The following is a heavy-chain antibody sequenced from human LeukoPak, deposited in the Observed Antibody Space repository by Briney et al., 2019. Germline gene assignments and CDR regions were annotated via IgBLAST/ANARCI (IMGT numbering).Heavy chain of an antibody. D-gene: IGHD3-22*01. CDR3: ARSGYPNNWFDP. J-gene: IGHJ5*02. V-gene: IGHV4-30-2*05. CDR1: GGSISSGGYS. Sequence: SETLSLTCAVSGGSISSGGYSWSWIRQPPGKGLEWIGYIYYSGSTYYNPSLKSRVTISVDTSKNQFSLKLSSVTAADTAVYYCARSGYPNNWFDPWGQGTLVTVSS. CDR2: IYYSGST.